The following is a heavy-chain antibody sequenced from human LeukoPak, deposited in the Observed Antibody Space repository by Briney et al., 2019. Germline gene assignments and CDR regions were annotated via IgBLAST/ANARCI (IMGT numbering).Heavy chain of an antibody. CDR1: GFQFSSYA. CDR3: AMDPNGDYLGAFDF. Sequence: GGSLRLSCVGPGFQFSSYAMTRVHQAPGKGLEWVSPLTANAYTTRYGESVKGRFTVSRHNSKSTLYLDMINLRAEHAAVYYCAMDPNGDYLGAFDFWGQGTLVTVSS. CDR2: LTANAYTT. J-gene: IGHJ3*01. D-gene: IGHD4-17*01. V-gene: IGHV3-23*01.